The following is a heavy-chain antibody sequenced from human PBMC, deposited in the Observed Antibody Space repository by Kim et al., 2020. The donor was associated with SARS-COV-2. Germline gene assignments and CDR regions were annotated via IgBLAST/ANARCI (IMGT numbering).Heavy chain of an antibody. J-gene: IGHJ4*02. CDR2: LTSYSADA. V-gene: IGHV1-18*04. D-gene: IGHD1-1*01. Sequence: ASVKVSCKTSGYTFSSHGISWVRQAPGQGLEWIGWLTSYSADANYAQKVQGRLTMTTDTSTSTVYIELRNLRSDDTAIYYCARSRTASSWDFGYWGQGTLVTVSS. CDR3: ARSRTASSWDFGY. CDR1: GYTFSSHG.